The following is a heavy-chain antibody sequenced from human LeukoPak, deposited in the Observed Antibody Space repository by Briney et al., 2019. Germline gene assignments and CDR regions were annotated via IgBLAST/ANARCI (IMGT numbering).Heavy chain of an antibody. CDR2: ITPIFGTA. CDR1: GGTFISYA. Sequence: ASVKVSCKASGGTFISYAISWVRQAPGQGLEWMGGITPIFGTANYAQKFQGRVTITTDESTSTAYMELSSLRSEDTAVYYCARNPIAAAGRWFDPWGQGTLVTVSS. CDR3: ARNPIAAAGRWFDP. V-gene: IGHV1-69*05. J-gene: IGHJ5*02. D-gene: IGHD6-13*01.